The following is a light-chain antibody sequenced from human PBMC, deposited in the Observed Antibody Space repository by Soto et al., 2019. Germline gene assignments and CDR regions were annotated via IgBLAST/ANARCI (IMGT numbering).Light chain of an antibody. CDR3: RQYNSYSPGT. Sequence: DIQMTQSPSTLSASVGDRVTITCRASQSISSWLAWYQQKPGKAPKLLIYDASSLESGVPSSFSGSGSGTEFTLTISSLQPDDFATYYCRQYNSYSPGTFGQGTKGEIK. CDR2: DAS. CDR1: QSISSW. J-gene: IGKJ1*01. V-gene: IGKV1-5*01.